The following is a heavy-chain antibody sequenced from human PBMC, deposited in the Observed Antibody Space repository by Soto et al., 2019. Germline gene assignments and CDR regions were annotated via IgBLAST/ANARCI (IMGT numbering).Heavy chain of an antibody. J-gene: IGHJ6*02. D-gene: IGHD1-26*01. Sequence: GGSLRLSCAASGFTFSDYYMSWIRQAPGKGLEWVSYISSSSSYTNYADSVKGRFTISRDNAKNSLYLQMNSLRAEDTAVYYCARDSGSWSYYYYGMDVWGQGTTVTVSS. V-gene: IGHV3-11*06. CDR2: ISSSSSYT. CDR3: ARDSGSWSYYYYGMDV. CDR1: GFTFSDYY.